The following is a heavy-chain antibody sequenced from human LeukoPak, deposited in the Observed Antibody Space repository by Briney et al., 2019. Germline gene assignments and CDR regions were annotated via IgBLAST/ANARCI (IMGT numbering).Heavy chain of an antibody. CDR3: ARGDYYDSSGYYGN. CDR1: SESFSGYF. D-gene: IGHD3-22*01. Sequence: SETLSLTCAIYSESFSGYFWSWIRQPPGKGLEWIGEINYSGSTNYNPSLKSRVTISVDTSKNQFSLKLSSVTAADTAVYYCARGDYYDSSGYYGNWGQGTLVTVSS. J-gene: IGHJ4*02. CDR2: INYSGST. V-gene: IGHV4-34*01.